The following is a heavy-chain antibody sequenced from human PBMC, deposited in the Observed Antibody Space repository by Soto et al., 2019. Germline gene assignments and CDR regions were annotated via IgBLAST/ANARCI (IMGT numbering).Heavy chain of an antibody. CDR3: ARLPKGSLVTA. V-gene: IGHV3-48*02. CDR1: GFRFSDHS. Sequence: VQLVESGGGLVSPGGSLTLSCVGSGFRFSDHSMHWVRRAPGTGLQWLSYISSSGDTTHYADSVRGRFTVSRDNAKNSVFLRMDSLRHDDTAMYYCARLPKGSLVTAWGQGTLVTVSS. D-gene: IGHD2-21*02. J-gene: IGHJ4*02. CDR2: ISSSGDTT.